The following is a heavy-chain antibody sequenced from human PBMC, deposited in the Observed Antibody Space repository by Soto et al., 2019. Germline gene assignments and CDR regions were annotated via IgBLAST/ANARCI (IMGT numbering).Heavy chain of an antibody. J-gene: IGHJ4*02. CDR3: ARGFTIFGVVYFDY. Sequence: QVQLVQSGAEVKNPGSSVKVSCKASRGTFSSYAISWVRQAPGQGPEWMGGIIPNFGTANYAQKFQGRVTITADESTSTAYMELSSLRSEVTAVYYCARGFTIFGVVYFDYWGQGTLVSVSS. V-gene: IGHV1-69*12. D-gene: IGHD3-3*01. CDR2: IIPNFGTA. CDR1: RGTFSSYA.